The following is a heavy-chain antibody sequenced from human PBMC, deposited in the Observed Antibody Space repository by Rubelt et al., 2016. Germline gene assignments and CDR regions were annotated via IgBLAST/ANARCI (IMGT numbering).Heavy chain of an antibody. Sequence: QLQLQESGPGLVKPSETLSLTCTVSGGSISSSSYYWGWIRQPPGKGLEWIGSIYYSGSTYYNQSLKSRVPISVDTCKNQFSLKLSSVTAADTAVYYCAREIVVPAAIVRYFDYWGQGTLVTVSS. CDR3: AREIVVPAAIVRYFDY. J-gene: IGHJ4*02. CDR1: GGSISSSSYY. CDR2: IYYSGST. V-gene: IGHV4-39*01. D-gene: IGHD2-2*01.